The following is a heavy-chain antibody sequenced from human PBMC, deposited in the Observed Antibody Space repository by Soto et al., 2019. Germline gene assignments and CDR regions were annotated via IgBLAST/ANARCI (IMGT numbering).Heavy chain of an antibody. J-gene: IGHJ5*02. Sequence: EVQLVESGGGLVEPGGSLRLSCAASGFTFTNAWMNWVRQSPGKGLAWVGRIKSKSDGGTTDYAAPVKGRFTVSRDDSENTLYLQMTSLKIEDTAVYYCAVKGGSSKGWFDPWGQGTLVTVSS. CDR2: IKSKSDGGTT. V-gene: IGHV3-15*07. D-gene: IGHD6-6*01. CDR3: AVKGGSSKGWFDP. CDR1: GFTFTNAW.